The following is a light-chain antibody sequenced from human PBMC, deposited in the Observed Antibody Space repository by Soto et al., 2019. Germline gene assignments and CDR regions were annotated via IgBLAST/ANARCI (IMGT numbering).Light chain of an antibody. CDR2: EVS. J-gene: IGLJ1*01. V-gene: IGLV2-14*01. CDR3: TSYTSSSTYV. CDR1: SSDVGAYNY. Sequence: QSVLTQPASMSGSPGQSITISCIGTSSDVGAYNYVSWYQQHPGKAPKLMIYEVSNRPSGVSSRFSGSKSGNTASLTISGLQAEDEADYYCTSYTSSSTYVFGTGTKVTVL.